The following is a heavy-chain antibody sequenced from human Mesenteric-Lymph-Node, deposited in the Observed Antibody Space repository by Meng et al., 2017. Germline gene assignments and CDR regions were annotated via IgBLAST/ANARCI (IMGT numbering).Heavy chain of an antibody. J-gene: IGHJ4*02. CDR1: GGPVSSDIW. CDR3: GRDQGRELINH. CDR2: VYHRGDT. V-gene: IGHV4-4*02. Sequence: VALVEGGPGLWRPSETLPLPVTVSGGPVSSDIWWSWVRQPPGKGLEWIGEVYHRGDTNYNPSLKSRVDISVDKSKNQFYLSLFSVTAADTAVYYCGRDQGRELINHWGQGTLVTVSS. D-gene: IGHD1-7*01.